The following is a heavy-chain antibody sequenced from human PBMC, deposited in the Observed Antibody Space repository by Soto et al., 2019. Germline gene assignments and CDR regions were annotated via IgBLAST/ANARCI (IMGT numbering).Heavy chain of an antibody. CDR2: IRSKAYNGST. CDR1: GFTLGGYA. Sequence: QAGGSLRLSCNVSGFTLGGYALSWVRQAPGKGLEWVGLIRSKAYNGSTEYAASVRGRFTISRDDSEIIAYLQMNSLKPEDTATDYWVRVAPHLYESSGHPDYWGQGTLVTVSS. J-gene: IGHJ4*02. V-gene: IGHV3-49*04. D-gene: IGHD3-22*01. CDR3: VRVAPHLYESSGHPDY.